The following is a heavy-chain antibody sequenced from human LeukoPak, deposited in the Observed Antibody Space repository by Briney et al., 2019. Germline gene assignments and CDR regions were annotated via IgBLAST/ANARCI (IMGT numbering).Heavy chain of an antibody. CDR3: ERVFPIAEAGTEFDY. V-gene: IGHV1-2*02. CDR1: GYTFTCYY. CDR2: INPNSGGT. D-gene: IGHD6-19*01. J-gene: IGHJ4*02. Sequence: ASVKVSCKASGYTFTCYYLHWVRQAPGQGLEWMGCINPNSGGTNYAQKFQGRVTMTRDTSISTAYMELSRLRSDDTAVYYCERVFPIAEAGTEFDYWGQGTLVTVSS.